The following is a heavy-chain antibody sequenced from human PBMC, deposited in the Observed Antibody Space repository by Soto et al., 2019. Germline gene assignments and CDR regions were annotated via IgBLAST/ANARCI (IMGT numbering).Heavy chain of an antibody. CDR1: GFTFTSSA. V-gene: IGHV1-58*01. Sequence: SVKVSCKASGFTFTSSAVQWVRQARGQRLEWIGWIVVGSGNTNYAQKFQERVTITRDMSTSTAYMELSSLRSEDTAVYYCAAMYYYDSSGYYYGDFDYWGQGTQVTVSS. D-gene: IGHD3-22*01. CDR3: AAMYYYDSSGYYYGDFDY. J-gene: IGHJ4*02. CDR2: IVVGSGNT.